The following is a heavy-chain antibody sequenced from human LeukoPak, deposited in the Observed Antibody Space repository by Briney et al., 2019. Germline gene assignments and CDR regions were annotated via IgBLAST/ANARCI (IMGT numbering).Heavy chain of an antibody. D-gene: IGHD6-13*01. Sequence: SETLSLTCTVSGVSISSSSYYWGWIRQPPGKGLEWIGSIYYSGSTYYNPSLKSRVTISVDTSKNQFFLNLRSVTAADTAVYYCARVPRIEAGTTGDWFDPWGQGTVVTVSS. V-gene: IGHV4-39*07. CDR3: ARVPRIEAGTTGDWFDP. CDR1: GVSISSSSYY. J-gene: IGHJ5*02. CDR2: IYYSGST.